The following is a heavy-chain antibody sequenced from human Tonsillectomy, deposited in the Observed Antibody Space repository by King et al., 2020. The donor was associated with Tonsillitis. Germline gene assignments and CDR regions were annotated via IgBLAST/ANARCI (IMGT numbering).Heavy chain of an antibody. D-gene: IGHD3-22*01. J-gene: IGHJ3*02. Sequence: QLQESGPGLVRPSETLSLTCTVSGGSFSSSYWSWIRQPPGRGLEWIGYIYYSGSTYYNPSLQSRVTISVDTSKNQFSLELGSVSAADAAVYYCARLADSGYIDLKGSFDIWGQGTMVTVSS. CDR2: IYYSGST. CDR1: GGSFSSSY. CDR3: ARLADSGYIDLKGSFDI. V-gene: IGHV4-59*01.